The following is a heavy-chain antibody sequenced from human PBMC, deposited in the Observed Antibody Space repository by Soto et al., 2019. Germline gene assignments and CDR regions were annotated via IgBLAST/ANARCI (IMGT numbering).Heavy chain of an antibody. D-gene: IGHD3-3*01. J-gene: IGHJ4*02. CDR1: GYTFTDYG. CDR2: ITAFNGNT. V-gene: IGHV1-18*01. CDR3: ASKSRSDFWSGYYYLVDY. Sequence: QVHLVQSGAEVEKPGASVKVSCKASGYTFTDYGISWVRQAPGQGLQWMGWITAFNGNTKYAQQCQGRVTMTTHTSTSTAYMEMRSLDSDGTAVYYCASKSRSDFWSGYYYLVDYWGQGTLVTVSS.